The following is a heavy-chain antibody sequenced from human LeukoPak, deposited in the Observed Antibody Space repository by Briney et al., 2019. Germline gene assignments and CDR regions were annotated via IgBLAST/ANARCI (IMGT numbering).Heavy chain of an antibody. V-gene: IGHV4-39*01. CDR3: ARHGASGYDYFDY. Sequence: PSEALSLTCAVSGGSISSTSYYWGWIRQPPGKLLEWIGSIYYSGSTYYNPSLKSRVTISVDTSKNQFSLKLSSVTAADTAVYYCARHGASGYDYFDYWGQGTLVTVSS. J-gene: IGHJ4*02. CDR2: IYYSGST. CDR1: GGSISSTSYY. D-gene: IGHD5-12*01.